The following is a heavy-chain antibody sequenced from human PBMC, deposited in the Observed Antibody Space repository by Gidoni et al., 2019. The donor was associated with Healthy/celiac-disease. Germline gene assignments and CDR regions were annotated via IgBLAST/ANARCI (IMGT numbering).Heavy chain of an antibody. Sequence: QVQLQQWGAGLLKPSETLSLTCAVYGGSFSGYYWSWIRQPPGKGLEWIGEINHSGSTNYNPSLKSRFTISVDTSKNQFSLKLSSVTAADTAVYYCARGSTPIQRRNPQRYGGYVYYFDYWGQGTLVTVSS. V-gene: IGHV4-34*01. D-gene: IGHD5-12*01. CDR2: INHSGST. CDR1: GGSFSGYY. J-gene: IGHJ4*02. CDR3: ARGSTPIQRRNPQRYGGYVYYFDY.